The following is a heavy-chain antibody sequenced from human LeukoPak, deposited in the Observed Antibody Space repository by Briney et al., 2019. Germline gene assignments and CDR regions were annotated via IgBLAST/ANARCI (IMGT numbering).Heavy chain of an antibody. CDR2: INHSGST. J-gene: IGHJ6*02. CDR1: GGSFSGYY. D-gene: IGHD6-19*01. Sequence: PSETLSLTCAVYGGSFSGYYWSWIRQPPGKGLEWIGEINHSGSTNYNPSLKSRVTISVDTSKNQFPLKLSSVTAADTAVYYCARGSGWYGYYYYYGMDVWGQGTTVTVSS. V-gene: IGHV4-34*01. CDR3: ARGSGWYGYYYYYGMDV.